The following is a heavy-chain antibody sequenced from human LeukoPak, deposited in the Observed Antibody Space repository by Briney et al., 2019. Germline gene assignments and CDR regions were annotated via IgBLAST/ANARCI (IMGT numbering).Heavy chain of an antibody. Sequence: GGSLRLSCAASGFTFSSYSMNWVRQAPGKGLEWVSSISSSSSYIYYADSVKGRFTISRDNSKNTLYLQMNSLRAEDTAVYYCAKDEAPGGYSYGFSADVWGKGTTVTVSS. CDR1: GFTFSSYS. V-gene: IGHV3-21*04. J-gene: IGHJ6*04. CDR3: AKDEAPGGYSYGFSADV. D-gene: IGHD5-18*01. CDR2: ISSSSSYI.